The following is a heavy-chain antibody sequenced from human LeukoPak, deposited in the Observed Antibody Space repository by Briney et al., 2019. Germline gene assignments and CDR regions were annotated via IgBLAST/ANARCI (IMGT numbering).Heavy chain of an antibody. Sequence: GGSLRLSCAASGFTFSAYAMSWVRQAPGKGLEWVSSISGSGGSTYYADSVKGRFTISRDNAKNSLYLQMNSLRAEDTAVYYCARDRQSRGYYYGMDVWGQGTTVTASS. CDR2: ISGSGGST. CDR3: ARDRQSRGYYYGMDV. D-gene: IGHD6-6*01. V-gene: IGHV3-23*01. CDR1: GFTFSAYA. J-gene: IGHJ6*02.